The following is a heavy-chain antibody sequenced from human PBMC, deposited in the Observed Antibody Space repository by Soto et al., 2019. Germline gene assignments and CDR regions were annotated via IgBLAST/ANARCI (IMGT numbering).Heavy chain of an antibody. CDR2: IFRSGAT. CDR3: ARARGADRPNWFDP. J-gene: IGHJ5*02. D-gene: IGHD3-10*01. Sequence: PSETLSLTCSVSGYSISGGYHWGWIRQPPGKGLEWIASIFRSGATHYNPSLKSRVTISVDTSKNQFSLKLSSVTAADTAIYYCARARGADRPNWFDPWGQGIQVTVSS. CDR1: GYSISGGYH. V-gene: IGHV4-38-2*02.